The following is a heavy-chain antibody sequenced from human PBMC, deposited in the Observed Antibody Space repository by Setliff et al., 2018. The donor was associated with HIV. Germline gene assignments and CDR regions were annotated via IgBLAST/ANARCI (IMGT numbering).Heavy chain of an antibody. V-gene: IGHV4-39*01. CDR1: GDSLAGSHYS. CDR2: LFHTGSS. CDR3: ARLGDNSDWRSIYFFYYMDV. J-gene: IGHJ6*03. Sequence: SETLSLTCTVSGDSLAGSHYSWGWVRQPPGQGLEWLGNLFHTGSSYFNPSLKSRLTMSVDTSKNQFSLSLISMTAADSAVYYCARLGDNSDWRSIYFFYYMDVWGKGTTVTV. D-gene: IGHD3-22*01.